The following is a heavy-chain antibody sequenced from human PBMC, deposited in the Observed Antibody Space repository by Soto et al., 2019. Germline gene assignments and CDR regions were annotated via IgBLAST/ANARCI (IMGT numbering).Heavy chain of an antibody. CDR1: GYGFTTYG. Sequence: QIHLVQSGAEVKKPGASVKVSCKGSGYGFTTYGITWVRQAPGQGLEWMAWISAHNGNTNYAQKLQGRVTVTRDTSTSTAYMELRSPRSDDTAVYYCARGRYGDYWGQGALVTVSS. D-gene: IGHD1-1*01. J-gene: IGHJ4*02. CDR2: ISAHNGNT. V-gene: IGHV1-18*01. CDR3: ARGRYGDY.